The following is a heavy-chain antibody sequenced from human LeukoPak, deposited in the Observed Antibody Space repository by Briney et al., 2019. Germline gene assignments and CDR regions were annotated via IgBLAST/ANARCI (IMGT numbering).Heavy chain of an antibody. CDR3: AKDGLRAYYYDSSGYYFDY. J-gene: IGHJ4*02. CDR2: ISWNSGSI. Sequence: GRSLRLSCAASGFTFDDYAVHWVRQAPGKGLEWVSGISWNSGSIGYADSVKGRFTISRDNAKNSLYLQMNSLRAEDTALYYCAKDGLRAYYYDSSGYYFDYWGQGTLVTVSS. D-gene: IGHD3-22*01. CDR1: GFTFDDYA. V-gene: IGHV3-9*01.